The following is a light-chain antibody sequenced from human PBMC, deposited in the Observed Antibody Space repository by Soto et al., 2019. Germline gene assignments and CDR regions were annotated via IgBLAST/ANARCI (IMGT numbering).Light chain of an antibody. V-gene: IGKV1-5*03. J-gene: IGKJ1*01. Sequence: IPLNHAHTTLSVPVTDTVTITFRASQSISTWLAWYQQKPGKAPKLLIYKASSLESGVPSRFSGSGSGTEFTLTISSLQPDDFATYYCQQYNTHWTFGQGTKVDIK. CDR3: QQYNTHWT. CDR2: KAS. CDR1: QSISTW.